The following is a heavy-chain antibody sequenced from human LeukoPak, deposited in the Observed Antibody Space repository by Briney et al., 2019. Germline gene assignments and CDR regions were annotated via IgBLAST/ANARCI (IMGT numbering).Heavy chain of an antibody. V-gene: IGHV4-34*06. J-gene: IGHJ4*02. CDR2: IDHSGST. Sequence: PSETLSLTCAVYGGSFSDYSWSWIRQPPGKGLEWIGEIDHSGSTNYNPSLKSRVTISVDTSKNQFSLRLGSVTAADTGVYYCATRLPTDYWGQGTLVTVPS. CDR1: GGSFSDYS. CDR3: ATRLPTDY. D-gene: IGHD5-12*01.